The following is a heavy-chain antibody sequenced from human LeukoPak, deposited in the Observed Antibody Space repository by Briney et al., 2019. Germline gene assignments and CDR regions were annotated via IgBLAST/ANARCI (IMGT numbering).Heavy chain of an antibody. CDR1: GGSISSYY. D-gene: IGHD6-19*01. Sequence: SETLSLTCTVSGGSISSYYWSWIRQPPGKGLEWIGYIYYSGSTNYNPSLKSRVTISVDTSKNQFSLKLSSVTAADTAVYYCAREGSGWYVGLEDVWGKGTTVTVSS. CDR3: AREGSGWYVGLEDV. V-gene: IGHV4-59*12. CDR2: IYYSGST. J-gene: IGHJ6*04.